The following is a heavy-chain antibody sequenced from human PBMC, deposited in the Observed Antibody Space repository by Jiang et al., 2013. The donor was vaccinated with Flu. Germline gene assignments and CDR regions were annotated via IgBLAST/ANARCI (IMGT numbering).Heavy chain of an antibody. Sequence: VQLLESGGGVVQPGGSRRNYSCAASGFSFSAYGMHWVRQAPGKGLEWVAFIRTAADKQYYAESVKGRFTISRDNSKNTLYLQLDSLRAEDTAVYFCGKVDISGYYNNWIDSWGQGTLVTVSS. CDR2: IRTAADKQ. CDR3: GKVDISGYYNNWIDS. D-gene: IGHD3-3*01. V-gene: IGHV3-30*02. CDR1: GFSFSAYG. J-gene: IGHJ5*01.